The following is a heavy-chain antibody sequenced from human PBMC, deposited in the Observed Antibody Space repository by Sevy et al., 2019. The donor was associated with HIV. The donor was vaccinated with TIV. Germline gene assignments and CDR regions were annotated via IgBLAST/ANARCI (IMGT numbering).Heavy chain of an antibody. D-gene: IGHD1-26*01. CDR1: GFNFRIYA. Sequence: YLRLSCAASGFNFRIYAMHWVRQAPGKGLEWVAVISYDGSDKFYAESVKGRFTVSRDNSKNMVFLQLNSLRGDDTAVDYCATGRQGATYGYWGQGTPVNVSS. V-gene: IGHV3-30*03. J-gene: IGHJ4*02. CDR3: ATGRQGATYGY. CDR2: ISYDGSDK.